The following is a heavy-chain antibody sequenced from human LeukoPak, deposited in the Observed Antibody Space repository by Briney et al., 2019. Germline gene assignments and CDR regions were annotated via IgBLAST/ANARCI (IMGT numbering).Heavy chain of an antibody. CDR1: GYTFTSYD. V-gene: IGHV1-8*01. CDR2: MNPNSGNT. Sequence: ASVKVSCKASGYTFTSYDINWVRQATGQGLEWMGWMNPNSGNTGYAQKFQGRVTMTRNTSISTAYMQLSSLRSEDTAVYYCARAWYSSSSYGYWGQGTLVTVSS. J-gene: IGHJ4*02. CDR3: ARAWYSSSSYGY. D-gene: IGHD6-6*01.